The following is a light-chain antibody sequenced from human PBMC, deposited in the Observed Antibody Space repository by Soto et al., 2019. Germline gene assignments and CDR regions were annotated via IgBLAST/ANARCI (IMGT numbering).Light chain of an antibody. V-gene: IGKV3-11*01. CDR3: QQRNNWPPVT. J-gene: IGKJ4*01. CDR2: DAS. CDR1: QSVSRH. Sequence: EIVLTQSPATLSLSPGDRAPLSCRASQSVSRHLAWYQQKPGQAPRLLIYDASNRATGIPARFSGSGSGTDFTLTIRSLEPEDFAVYYCQQRNNWPPVTCGGGTKGDIK.